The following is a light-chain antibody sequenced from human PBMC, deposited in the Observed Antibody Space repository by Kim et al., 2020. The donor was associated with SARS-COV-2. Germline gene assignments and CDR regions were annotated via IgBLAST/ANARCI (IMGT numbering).Light chain of an antibody. V-gene: IGKV1-27*01. Sequence: VSEGDRVTITCRASQDIKNNVAWYQQKPGKVPKVLIYDASTLQSGVPSRFSGSGSGTDFTLTISSLQPEDVATYYCQRYNGALETFGQGTKVDIK. CDR1: QDIKNN. CDR2: DAS. CDR3: QRYNGALET. J-gene: IGKJ1*01.